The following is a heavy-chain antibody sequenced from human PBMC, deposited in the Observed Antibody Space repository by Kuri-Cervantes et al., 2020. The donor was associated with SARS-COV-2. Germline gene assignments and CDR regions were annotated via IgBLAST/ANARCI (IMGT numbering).Heavy chain of an antibody. CDR3: ARDWAYVDPGYFDY. J-gene: IGHJ4*02. Sequence: ASVKVSCKASGYTFTGYYMHWVRQAPGQGLEWMGWINPNSGGTNYAQKFQGRVTMIRDTSISTAYMELSRLRSDDTAVYYCARDWAYVDPGYFDYWGQGTLVTVSS. CDR2: INPNSGGT. D-gene: IGHD3-10*01. CDR1: GYTFTGYY. V-gene: IGHV1-2*02.